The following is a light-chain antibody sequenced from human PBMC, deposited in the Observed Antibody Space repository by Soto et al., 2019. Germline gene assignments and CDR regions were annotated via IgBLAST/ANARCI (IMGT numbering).Light chain of an antibody. CDR1: QSVGSN. Sequence: EIVMTQSPATLSVSPWEGAALSCRASQSVGSNLAWYQQKPGQAPRLLIYGASTRATGIPARFSGGGSGTEFTLTISSLQSEDFGLYYCQQYNNWPPITFGQGTRLEIK. CDR3: QQYNNWPPIT. V-gene: IGKV3D-15*01. J-gene: IGKJ5*01. CDR2: GAS.